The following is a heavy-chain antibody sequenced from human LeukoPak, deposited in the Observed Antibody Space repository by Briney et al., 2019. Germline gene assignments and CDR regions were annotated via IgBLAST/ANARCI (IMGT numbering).Heavy chain of an antibody. Sequence: EGSLRLSCEASGFSFSDYGMHWVRQAPGKGLEWVAFIRYNGDNKYYADSVKGRFTVSRDNSQSTLYLQMNSLRVEDTAVYYCAKRVVIRSTDYFYYYIHVWGKGTTVTVSS. V-gene: IGHV3-30*02. CDR1: GFSFSDYG. J-gene: IGHJ6*03. CDR3: AKRVVIRSTDYFYYYIHV. D-gene: IGHD3-3*01. CDR2: IRYNGDNK.